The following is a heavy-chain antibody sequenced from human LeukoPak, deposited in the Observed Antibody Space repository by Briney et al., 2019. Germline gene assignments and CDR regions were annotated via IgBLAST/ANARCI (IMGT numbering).Heavy chain of an antibody. CDR1: GFSFSSYR. CDR3: ARGRYALEWLLYRRNWFDP. Sequence: GGSLRLSCAASGFSFSSYRMNWVRQAPGKGLEWVSSVSNSGDYIHYADSVKGRFTISRDNSKNSLYLQMNSLRAEDTAVYYCARGRYALEWLLYRRNWFDPWGQGTLVTVSS. V-gene: IGHV3-21*06. CDR2: VSNSGDYI. D-gene: IGHD3-3*01. J-gene: IGHJ5*02.